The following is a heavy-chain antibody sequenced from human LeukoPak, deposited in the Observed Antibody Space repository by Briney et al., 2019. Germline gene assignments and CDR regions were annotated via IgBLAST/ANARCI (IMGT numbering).Heavy chain of an antibody. D-gene: IGHD5-18*01. J-gene: IGHJ4*02. V-gene: IGHV3-30*04. CDR1: GFTFSSYA. Sequence: GGSLRLSCAASGFTFSSYAMHWVRQAPGKGLEWGAVISYDGSNKYYADSVKGRFTISRDNSKNTLYLQMNSLRAEDTAVYYCARDRTDTAMAYYFGYWGQGTLVTVSS. CDR2: ISYDGSNK. CDR3: ARDRTDTAMAYYFGY.